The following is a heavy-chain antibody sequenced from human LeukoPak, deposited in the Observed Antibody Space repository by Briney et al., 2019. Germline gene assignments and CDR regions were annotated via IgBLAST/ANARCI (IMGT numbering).Heavy chain of an antibody. CDR3: ARHFDSSGPFDY. CDR2: IYYSGST. CDR1: GGSISSGDYY. V-gene: IGHV4-61*08. J-gene: IGHJ4*02. Sequence: SQTMSLTCTVSGGSISSGDYYWSWIRQPPGKGLEWIGYIYYSGSTNYNPSLKSRVTISVDTSKNQFSLKLSSVTAADTAVYYCARHFDSSGPFDYWGQGTLVTVSS. D-gene: IGHD3-22*01.